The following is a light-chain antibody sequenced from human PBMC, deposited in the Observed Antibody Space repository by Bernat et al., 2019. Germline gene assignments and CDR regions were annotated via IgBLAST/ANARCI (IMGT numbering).Light chain of an antibody. CDR2: AAS. Sequence: DIQMTQSPSSLSASVGDRVTITCRASQSISSYLNWYQQKQGKAPKLLIYAASSLQSGVPSRFSGSGSGTDFTLTISSLKPEDFATYYCQQSYSTPPITFGQGTRLEIK. V-gene: IGKV1-39*01. CDR1: QSISSY. J-gene: IGKJ5*01. CDR3: QQSYSTPPIT.